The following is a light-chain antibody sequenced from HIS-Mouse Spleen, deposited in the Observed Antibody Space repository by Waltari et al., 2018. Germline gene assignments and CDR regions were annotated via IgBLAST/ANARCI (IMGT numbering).Light chain of an antibody. Sequence: QSVLPQPPSASGTPGQRLTIPCSGSSSNSGSNYVYWYQQLPGTAPKPLIYRNNQRPSGVPDRFSGSKSGTSASLAISGLRSEDEADYYCAAWDDSLSGPVFGGGTKLTVL. CDR2: RNN. CDR3: AAWDDSLSGPV. V-gene: IGLV1-47*01. CDR1: SSNSGSNY. J-gene: IGLJ3*02.